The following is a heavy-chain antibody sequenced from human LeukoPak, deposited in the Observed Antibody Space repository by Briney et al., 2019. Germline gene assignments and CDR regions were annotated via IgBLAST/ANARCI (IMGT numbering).Heavy chain of an antibody. CDR2: INPNSGGT. V-gene: IGHV1-2*02. D-gene: IGHD2-15*01. CDR1: GYTFTGYY. Sequence: ASVKVSCKASGYTFTGYYMHWVRQAPGQGLEWMGWINPNSGGTNYAQKFQSRVTMTRDTSISTAYMELSRLRSDDTAVYYCARGDCSGGSCYSVNYYYYFMDVWGKGTTVTISS. J-gene: IGHJ6*03. CDR3: ARGDCSGGSCYSVNYYYYFMDV.